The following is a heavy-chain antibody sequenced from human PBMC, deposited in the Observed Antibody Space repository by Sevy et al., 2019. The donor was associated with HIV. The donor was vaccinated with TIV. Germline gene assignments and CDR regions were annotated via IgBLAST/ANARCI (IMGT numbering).Heavy chain of an antibody. CDR2: ISGSGVST. J-gene: IGHJ3*02. CDR1: GFTFSSYD. CDR3: AKSMGGFDAFDI. V-gene: IGHV3-23*01. D-gene: IGHD6-25*01. Sequence: GGSLRLSCAASGFTFSSYDMSWVRQAPGKGLEWVSVISGSGVSTYYADSVKGRFTISRDNSKNTLYLQLNSLNAEDTAVYYCAKSMGGFDAFDIWGQGTMVTVSS.